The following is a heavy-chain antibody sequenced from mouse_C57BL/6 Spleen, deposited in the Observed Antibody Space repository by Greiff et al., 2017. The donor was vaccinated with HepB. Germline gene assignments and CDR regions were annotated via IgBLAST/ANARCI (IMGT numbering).Heavy chain of an antibody. CDR2: ISDGGSYT. J-gene: IGHJ3*01. D-gene: IGHD1-1*01. CDR1: GFTFSSYA. CDR3: ARELHGVLFAY. Sequence: EVQLVESGGGLVKPGGSLKLSCAASGFTFSSYAMSWVRQTPEKRLEWVATISDGGSYTYYPDNVKGRFTISRDNAKNNLYLQMSHLKYEDTAMYYCARELHGVLFAYWGQGTLVTVSA. V-gene: IGHV5-4*01.